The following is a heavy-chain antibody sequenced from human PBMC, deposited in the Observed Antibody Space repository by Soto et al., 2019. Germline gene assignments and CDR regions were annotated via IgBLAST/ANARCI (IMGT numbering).Heavy chain of an antibody. D-gene: IGHD6-19*01. CDR1: GYTFTSYD. V-gene: IGHV1-8*01. CDR3: ARGESGFSSGWGGYYYYYGMDV. Sequence: ASVKVSCKASGYTFTSYDINWVRQATGQGLEWMGWMNPNSGNTGYAQKFQGRVTMTRNTSISTAYMELSSLRSEDTAVYYCARGESGFSSGWGGYYYYYGMDVWGQGTTVTVSS. CDR2: MNPNSGNT. J-gene: IGHJ6*02.